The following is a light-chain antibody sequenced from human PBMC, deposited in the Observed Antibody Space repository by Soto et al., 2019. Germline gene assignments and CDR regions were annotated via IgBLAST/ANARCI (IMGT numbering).Light chain of an antibody. J-gene: IGKJ1*01. Sequence: DIQMTQSPSTLPASVGDRVTITCRASQSFSTWLAWYQQKPGKAPKVLIYKASSLESGVPSRFSGSGSGTEFTLTISSLQPDDFATYYCQQYNSYPWTFGQGTEVEIK. CDR1: QSFSTW. CDR2: KAS. CDR3: QQYNSYPWT. V-gene: IGKV1-5*03.